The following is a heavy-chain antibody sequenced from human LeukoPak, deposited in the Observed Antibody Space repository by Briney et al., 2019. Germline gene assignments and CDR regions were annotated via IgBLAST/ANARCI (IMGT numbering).Heavy chain of an antibody. V-gene: IGHV4-4*02. CDR1: GVSISSDNW. D-gene: IGHD1-26*01. Sequence: PSETLSLTCAVSGVSISSDNWRSWVRQSPGKGLEWSGEIYHSGATNYNPSHKGRVTISVDKSKNQFSLNLRSVTAADTAVYHCARDGGWGSALSWGRGTLVTVSS. J-gene: IGHJ4*02. CDR3: ARDGGWGSALS. CDR2: IYHSGAT.